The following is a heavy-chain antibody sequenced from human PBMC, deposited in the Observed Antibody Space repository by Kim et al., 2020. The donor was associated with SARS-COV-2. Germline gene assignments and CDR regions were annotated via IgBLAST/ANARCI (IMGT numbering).Heavy chain of an antibody. CDR3: ARGGKLGYVDY. V-gene: IGHV3-66*01. CDR2: T. D-gene: IGHD3-16*01. J-gene: IGHJ4*02. Sequence: TYYADSVKGRFTISRDNSKNTLYLQMNSLRAEDTAVYYCARGGKLGYVDYWGQGTLVTVSS.